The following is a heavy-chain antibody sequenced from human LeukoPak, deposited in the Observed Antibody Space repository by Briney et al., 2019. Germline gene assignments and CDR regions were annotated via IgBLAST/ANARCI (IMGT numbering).Heavy chain of an antibody. J-gene: IGHJ3*02. Sequence: GGSLRLSCAASGFTFSDYYMSWIRHAPGKGLEWVSYISSSGSTIYYADSVKGRFTISRDNAKNSLYLQMNSLRAEDTAVYYCARVSSSWYGHDAFDIWGQGTMVTVSS. D-gene: IGHD6-13*01. V-gene: IGHV3-11*04. CDR3: ARVSSSWYGHDAFDI. CDR2: ISSSGSTI. CDR1: GFTFSDYY.